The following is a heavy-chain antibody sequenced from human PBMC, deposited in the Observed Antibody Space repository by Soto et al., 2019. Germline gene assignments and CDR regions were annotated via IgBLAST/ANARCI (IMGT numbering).Heavy chain of an antibody. Sequence: GGSLRLSCAASGFTFSNAWMNWVRQAPGKGLEWVGRIKSKTDGGTTDYAAPVKGRFTISRDDSKNTLYLQMNSLKTEDTAVYYCTTDDLGGSSPELFRIFDYWGQGTLVTVSS. V-gene: IGHV3-15*07. CDR2: IKSKTDGGTT. J-gene: IGHJ4*02. CDR3: TTDDLGGSSPELFRIFDY. CDR1: GFTFSNAW. D-gene: IGHD1-26*01.